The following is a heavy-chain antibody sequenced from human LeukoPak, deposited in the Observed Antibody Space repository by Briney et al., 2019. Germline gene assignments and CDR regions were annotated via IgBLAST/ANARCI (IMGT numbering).Heavy chain of an antibody. V-gene: IGHV5-51*01. CDR3: ARLASGTYYPYYYYMDV. CDR1: GYSFTNYW. CDR2: TYPGETDT. J-gene: IGHJ6*03. D-gene: IGHD1-26*01. Sequence: GEALTISLKGSGYSFTNYWIGWVRPVPGKGLEWMGITYPGETDTRYSPSFQGQVTISADKSISTAFLQWSSLKASDTAMYYCARLASGTYYPYYYYMDVWGKGTTVTVSS.